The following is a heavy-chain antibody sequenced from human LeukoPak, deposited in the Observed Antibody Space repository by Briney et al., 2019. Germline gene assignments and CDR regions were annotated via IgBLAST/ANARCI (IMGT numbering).Heavy chain of an antibody. D-gene: IGHD2/OR15-2a*01. Sequence: PSGTLSLTCTVSGGSISSYYWSWIRQPPGKGLEWIGYISYSGSINYNPSLKSRVTISIDTSKNQISLKLSSVTAADTAVYYCAAWQNRLFDYWGQGTLVTVSS. V-gene: IGHV4-59*03. CDR2: ISYSGSI. CDR3: AAWQNRLFDY. CDR1: GGSISSYY. J-gene: IGHJ4*02.